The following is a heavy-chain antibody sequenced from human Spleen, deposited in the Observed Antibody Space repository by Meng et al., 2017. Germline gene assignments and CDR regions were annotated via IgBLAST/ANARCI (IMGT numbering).Heavy chain of an antibody. V-gene: IGHV3-21*01. CDR2: ISSSSSYI. J-gene: IGHJ4*02. D-gene: IGHD1-14*01. CDR1: GFTFSSYS. CDR3: ARKIDQPNHYYFDY. Sequence: GESLKISCAASGFTFSSYSMNWVRQAPGKGLEWVSSISSSSSYIYYADSVKGRFTISRDNAKNSLYLQMSSLRAEDTAVYYCARKIDQPNHYYFDYWGQGTLVTVSS.